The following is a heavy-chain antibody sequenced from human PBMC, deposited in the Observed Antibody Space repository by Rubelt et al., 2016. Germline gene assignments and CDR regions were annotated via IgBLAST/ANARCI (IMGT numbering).Heavy chain of an antibody. J-gene: IGHJ3*02. CDR3: ARPTVTTGDGAVDI. CDR1: GGSISISSYY. D-gene: IGHD4-17*01. V-gene: IGHV4-39*01. CDR2: IYYSGST. Sequence: QLQLQESGPGLVKPSETLSLTCSVSGGSISISSYYWGWIRQPPGKGLEWIGYIYYSGSTYYNPSLKGRVTRSVDTSKIHFSLKLSSVTAADTAVYYCARPTVTTGDGAVDIWGLGTMVTVSS.